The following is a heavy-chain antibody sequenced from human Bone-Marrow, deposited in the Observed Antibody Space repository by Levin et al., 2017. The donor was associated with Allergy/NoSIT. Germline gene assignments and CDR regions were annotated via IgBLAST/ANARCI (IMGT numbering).Heavy chain of an antibody. CDR2: INYSGRT. CDR1: GESLSGYY. D-gene: IGHD3-3*01. J-gene: IGHJ5*02. CDR3: ARGPSDLWSGYNWFDP. Sequence: KTGGSLRLSCAVYGESLSGYYWSWLRQPPGRGLEWIGEINYSGRTNNNPSLKSRVTMSIDTSKNQFSLKLTSVTAADTAVYYCARGPSDLWSGYNWFDPWGQGTLLIVSS. V-gene: IGHV4-34*01.